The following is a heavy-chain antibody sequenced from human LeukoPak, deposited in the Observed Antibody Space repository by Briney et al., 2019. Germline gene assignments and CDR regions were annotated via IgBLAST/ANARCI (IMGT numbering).Heavy chain of an antibody. CDR3: ARDLGRFLEWLQV. D-gene: IGHD3-3*01. J-gene: IGHJ6*02. CDR1: GFTFSSYG. V-gene: IGHV3-33*01. CDR2: IWYDGSNK. Sequence: GRSLRLSCAASGFTFSSYGMHWVRQAPGKGLEWVAVIWYDGSNKYYADSVKGRFTISRDNSKNTLYLQMNSPRAEDTAVYYCARDLGRFLEWLQVWGQGTTVTVSS.